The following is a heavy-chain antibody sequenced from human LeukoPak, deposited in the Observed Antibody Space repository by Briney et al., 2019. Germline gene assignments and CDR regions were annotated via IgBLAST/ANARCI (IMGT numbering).Heavy chain of an antibody. J-gene: IGHJ4*02. Sequence: SVKVSCKASGYTFTGYGFSWVRQAPGQGLEWMGGIIPIFGTANYAQKFQGRVTITADESTSTAYMELSSLRSEDTAVYYCGSSYYYDSSGYRVDYWGQGTLVTVSS. D-gene: IGHD3-22*01. CDR1: GYTFTGYG. CDR2: IIPIFGTA. V-gene: IGHV1-69*13. CDR3: GSSYYYDSSGYRVDY.